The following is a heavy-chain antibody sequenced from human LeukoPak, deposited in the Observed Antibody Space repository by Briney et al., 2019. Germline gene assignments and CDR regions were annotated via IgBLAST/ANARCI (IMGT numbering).Heavy chain of an antibody. CDR2: IYYSGST. CDR1: GGSISSGGYY. Sequence: SQTLSLTCTVSGGSISSGGYYWSWIRQHPGKGLEWIVYIYYSGSTYYNPSLKSRVTISVDTSKNQFSLKLSSVTAADTAVYYCARGQSSGGSRYAGYWGQGTLVTVSS. V-gene: IGHV4-31*03. CDR3: ARGQSSGGSRYAGY. J-gene: IGHJ4*02. D-gene: IGHD2-15*01.